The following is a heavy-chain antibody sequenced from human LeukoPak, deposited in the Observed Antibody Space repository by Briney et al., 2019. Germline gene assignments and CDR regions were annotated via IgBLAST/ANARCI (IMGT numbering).Heavy chain of an antibody. Sequence: SETLSLTCAVYGGSFSGYYWSWIRQPPGKGLEWIGEINHSGSTNYNPSLKSRVTISVDTSKNQLSLKLSSVTAADTAVYYCARLLGVIRGFRYMDVWGKGTTVTISS. V-gene: IGHV4-34*01. D-gene: IGHD3-10*01. CDR1: GGSFSGYY. CDR3: ARLLGVIRGFRYMDV. CDR2: INHSGST. J-gene: IGHJ6*03.